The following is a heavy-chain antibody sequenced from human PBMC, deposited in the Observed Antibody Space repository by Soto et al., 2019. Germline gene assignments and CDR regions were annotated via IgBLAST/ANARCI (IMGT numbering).Heavy chain of an antibody. CDR2: ITGTGGNT. CDR1: GFPLSTYG. Sequence: EVQLLESGGGLVQPGGSLRLSCAASGFPLSTYGMTWVRQAPGKGLEWVSAITGTGGNTYYVDSVKGRFTSSRDNYKNMLYLKVNSLRVEDTAVYYCARIRGYWSGLNVWGQGTTVTVSS. J-gene: IGHJ6*02. D-gene: IGHD2-8*02. CDR3: ARIRGYWSGLNV. V-gene: IGHV3-23*01.